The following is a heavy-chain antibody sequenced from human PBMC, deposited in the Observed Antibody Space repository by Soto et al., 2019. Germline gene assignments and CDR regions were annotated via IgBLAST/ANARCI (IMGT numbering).Heavy chain of an antibody. D-gene: IGHD5-18*01. CDR1: GYTFTSYG. CDR3: ARVKYSPPSYYYYGMDV. Sequence: QVPLVQSGAEVKKPGASVKVSCKASGYTFTSYGISWVRQAPGQGLEWMGWISAYNGNTNYAQKLQGRVTMTTDTSTSTSHMELRRLRSADTAVYYCARVKYSPPSYYYYGMDVWGQGTTVTVSS. V-gene: IGHV1-18*01. CDR2: ISAYNGNT. J-gene: IGHJ6*02.